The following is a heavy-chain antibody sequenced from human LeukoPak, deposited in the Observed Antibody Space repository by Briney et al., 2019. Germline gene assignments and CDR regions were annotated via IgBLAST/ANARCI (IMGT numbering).Heavy chain of an antibody. V-gene: IGHV1-24*01. CDR1: GYTLTELS. Sequence: ASVKVSCKVSGYTLTELSMHWVRQAPGKGLEWMGGFDPEDGETIYAQKFQGRVTMTEDTSTDTAYVELSSLRSEDTAVYYCATTVLPPQRGERNYFDYWGQGTLVTVSS. CDR2: FDPEDGET. J-gene: IGHJ4*02. CDR3: ATTVLPPQRGERNYFDY. D-gene: IGHD2/OR15-2a*01.